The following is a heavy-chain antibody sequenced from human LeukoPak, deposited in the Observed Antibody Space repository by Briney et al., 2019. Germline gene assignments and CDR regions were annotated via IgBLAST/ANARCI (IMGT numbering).Heavy chain of an antibody. V-gene: IGHV3-30*04. CDR1: GFIFSTYA. Sequence: GGSLRLSCGASGFIFSTYAMHWVRQAPGKGLEWVAVISYTGSNKNYADSVKGRFTISRDNAKNSLYLQMNSLRAEDTALYYCAKEGGSGSYADYWGQGTLVTVSS. J-gene: IGHJ4*02. CDR2: ISYTGSNK. D-gene: IGHD3-10*01. CDR3: AKEGGSGSYADY.